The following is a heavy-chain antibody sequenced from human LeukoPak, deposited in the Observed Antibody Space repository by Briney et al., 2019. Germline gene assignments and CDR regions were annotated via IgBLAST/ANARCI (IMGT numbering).Heavy chain of an antibody. D-gene: IGHD3-3*01. CDR2: IYHSGST. J-gene: IGHJ5*02. Sequence: PSETLSLTCTVSSYSISSGYYWGWIRPPPGEGLEWIGSIYHSGSTYYNPSLKSRVTISVDTSKNQFSLKLSSVTAADTAVYYCARVPHGETIFGVVLYWFDPWGQGTLVTVSS. CDR1: SYSISSGYY. CDR3: ARVPHGETIFGVVLYWFDP. V-gene: IGHV4-38-2*02.